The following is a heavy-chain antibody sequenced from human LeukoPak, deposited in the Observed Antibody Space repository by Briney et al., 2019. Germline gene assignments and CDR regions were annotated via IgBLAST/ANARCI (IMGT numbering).Heavy chain of an antibody. CDR3: AAAADIVVVPAASI. CDR1: GYTFTSNY. J-gene: IGHJ4*02. CDR2: ISPSGGST. Sequence: ASVKVSCKAFGYTFTSNYMHWVRQAPGQGPEWMGVISPSGGSTTYAQKFQGRVTLTRDMSTSTDYLELSSLRSEDTAVYYCAAAADIVVVPAASIWGQGTLVTVSS. D-gene: IGHD2-2*01. V-gene: IGHV1-46*01.